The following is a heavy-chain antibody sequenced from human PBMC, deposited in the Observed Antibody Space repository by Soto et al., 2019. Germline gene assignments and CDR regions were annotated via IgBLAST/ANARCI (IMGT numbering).Heavy chain of an antibody. CDR1: GDSVGSDRYF. J-gene: IGHJ5*02. CDR3: ARIVVGATVDL. V-gene: IGHV4-61*01. D-gene: IGHD1-26*01. CDR2: ISYTGDT. Sequence: PSETLSLTCSVSGDSVGSDRYFWTWIRQPPGKGLEWIAYISYTGDTNYNPSLKSRVTISVDTSRNQFSLTLTSVTAADTAVYFCARIVVGATVDLWGQGSLVTVSS.